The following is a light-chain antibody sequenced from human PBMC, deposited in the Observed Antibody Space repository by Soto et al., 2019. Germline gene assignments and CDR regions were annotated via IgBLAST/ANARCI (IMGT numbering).Light chain of an antibody. CDR1: QTLSINS. J-gene: IGKJ4*01. Sequence: IVLTQSPGTLSLSPGERATLFCRASQTLSINSLAWYQQKPGQAPRLLIYGASTRHTGIPDRFNGSGSGTDFALTINRLEPEDFAVYYCQQRSKWPITFGGGTKVEMK. CDR2: GAS. V-gene: IGKV3D-20*02. CDR3: QQRSKWPIT.